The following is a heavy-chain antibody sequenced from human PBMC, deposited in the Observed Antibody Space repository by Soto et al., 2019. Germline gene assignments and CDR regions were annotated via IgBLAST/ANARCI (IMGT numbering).Heavy chain of an antibody. Sequence: ASVKVSCKASGYAFTIYGISCVRQSPLQWLEWMGCISAYNGNTNYAQKLQGRVTMTTDTSTSTAYMELRSLRSDDTAVYYCARVSIVATTNYYYYGMDVWGQGTTVTVSS. D-gene: IGHD5-12*01. CDR2: ISAYNGNT. V-gene: IGHV1-18*01. J-gene: IGHJ6*02. CDR1: GYAFTIYG. CDR3: ARVSIVATTNYYYYGMDV.